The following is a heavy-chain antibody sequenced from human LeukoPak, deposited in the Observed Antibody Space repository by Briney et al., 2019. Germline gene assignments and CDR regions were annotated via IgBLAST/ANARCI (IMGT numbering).Heavy chain of an antibody. J-gene: IGHJ2*01. CDR3: ARDSGYDFWSGYYIDWYFDP. CDR1: GFTFSSYS. D-gene: IGHD3-3*01. CDR2: ISSSSSTI. Sequence: GGSLRLSCAASGFTFSSYSMNWVRQAPGKGLEWVSYISSSSSTIYYTDSVKGRFTISRDNAKNSLYLQMNSLRDEDTAVYYCARDSGYDFWSGYYIDWYFDPWGRGTLVTVSS. V-gene: IGHV3-48*02.